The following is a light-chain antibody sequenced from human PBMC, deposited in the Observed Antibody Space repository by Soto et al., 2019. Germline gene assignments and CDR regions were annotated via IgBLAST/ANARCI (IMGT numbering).Light chain of an antibody. CDR2: DAS. CDR1: QSIGTY. J-gene: IGKJ4*01. CDR3: QQRSKWPLT. Sequence: EIVLTQSPATLSLSPGERATLSCRASQSIGTYLAWYQQKPGQAPRLLIYDASTRATGIPARFSGGGSGTDFTLTISSLEPEDFAVYYCQQRSKWPLTFGGGTKVAI. V-gene: IGKV3-11*01.